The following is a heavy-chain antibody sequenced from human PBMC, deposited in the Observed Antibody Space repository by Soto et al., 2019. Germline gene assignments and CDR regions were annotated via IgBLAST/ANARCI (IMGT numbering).Heavy chain of an antibody. CDR2: LSGNSELT. Sequence: EVQLVESGGGLVQPGGSLRLSCAASGFTFSSCSMNWVRQAPGKVLAWVSFLSGNSELTYYADSVKGGFTASRDNAKNSLYLQMDSLRVEDKAVYYCAGDGVSASHGYAFDLWGRGTMVTVSS. V-gene: IGHV3-48*01. CDR3: AGDGVSASHGYAFDL. J-gene: IGHJ3*01. CDR1: GFTFSSCS. D-gene: IGHD2-2*01.